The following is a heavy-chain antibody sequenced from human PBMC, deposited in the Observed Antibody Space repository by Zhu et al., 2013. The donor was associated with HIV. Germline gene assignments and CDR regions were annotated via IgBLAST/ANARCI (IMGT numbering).Heavy chain of an antibody. Sequence: QVHLEQSGAEVEKPGASVKVSCRASGYTFTAYYIHWVRLAPGQGLEWMGWINPNSGGTNYAQKFQGRVTMTRDTSINTAYMELSRLRSDDTAVYYCATGEGPLAYDYVWGPFDYWGQGTLVTVSS. CDR1: GYTFTAYY. J-gene: IGHJ4*02. V-gene: IGHV1-2*02. D-gene: IGHD3-16*01. CDR2: INPNSGGT. CDR3: ATGEGPLAYDYVWGPFDY.